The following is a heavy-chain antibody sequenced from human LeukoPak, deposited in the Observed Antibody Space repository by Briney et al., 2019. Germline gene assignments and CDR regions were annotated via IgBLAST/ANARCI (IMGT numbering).Heavy chain of an antibody. CDR1: GGSISSYY. V-gene: IGHV4-59*01. CDR3: ARGVYIAAAQYGY. CDR2: IYYSGTT. Sequence: SETLPLTCTVSGGSISSYYWSWIRQPPGKGLEWIGYIYYSGTTNYNPSLQSRVTISVDTSKNQFSLKLSSVTAADTAVYYCARGVYIAAAQYGYWGQGTLVTVSS. J-gene: IGHJ4*02. D-gene: IGHD6-13*01.